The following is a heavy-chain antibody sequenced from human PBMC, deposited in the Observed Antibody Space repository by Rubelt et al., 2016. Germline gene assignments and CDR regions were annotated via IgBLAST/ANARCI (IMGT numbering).Heavy chain of an antibody. Sequence: QVQLQESGPGLVKSSETLSLTCTVSGGSISSYYWSWIRQPPGKGLEWIANLYTTGNTDYNPSLKSRVTMSVDTSKNQFSLKLTSVTAADTAAYYCATGLQAQRSFDYWGQGTLVTVSS. J-gene: IGHJ4*02. V-gene: IGHV4-59*04. CDR3: ATGLQAQRSFDY. CDR1: GGSISSYY. CDR2: LYTTGNT. D-gene: IGHD1-1*01.